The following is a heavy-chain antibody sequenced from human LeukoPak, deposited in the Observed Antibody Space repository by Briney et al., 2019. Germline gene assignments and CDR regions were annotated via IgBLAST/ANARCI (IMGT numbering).Heavy chain of an antibody. CDR2: IYHSGST. Sequence: SETLSLTCTVSGYSISSGYYWGWIRQPPGKGLEWIGSIYHSGSTYYNPSLKSRVTISVDTSKNQFSLKLSSVTAADTAVYYCARGEITMIDYWGQGTLVTVSS. CDR1: GYSISSGYY. V-gene: IGHV4-38-2*02. J-gene: IGHJ4*02. CDR3: ARGEITMIDY. D-gene: IGHD3-22*01.